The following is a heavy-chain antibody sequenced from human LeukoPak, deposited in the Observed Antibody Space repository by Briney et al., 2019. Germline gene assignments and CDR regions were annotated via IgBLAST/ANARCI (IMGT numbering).Heavy chain of an antibody. V-gene: IGHV3-48*03. CDR3: ATTSIAAAVPGCFDY. CDR2: ISSSGKTI. CDR1: GFTFSIYE. J-gene: IGHJ4*02. D-gene: IGHD6-13*01. Sequence: GGSLRLSCEASGFTFSIYEMNWVRQAPGKGLEWVSYISSSGKTIYYADSTKGRFTVSRDNAKISLYLQMNSLRAEDTAVYYCATTSIAAAVPGCFDYWGQGTLVTVFS.